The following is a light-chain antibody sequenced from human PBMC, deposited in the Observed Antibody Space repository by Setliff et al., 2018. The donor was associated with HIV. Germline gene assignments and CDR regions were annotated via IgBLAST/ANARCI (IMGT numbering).Light chain of an antibody. CDR1: SSDFGGNNY. CDR3: CSYAGTYTSYVI. CDR2: DVS. J-gene: IGLJ2*01. V-gene: IGLV2-11*01. Sequence: ALTQPRSVSGSPGQSVTISCTGTSSDFGGNNYVSWYQHHPGKVPKLMIYDVSKWPSGVPDRFSGSKSGNTASLTISGLQAEDEADYYCCSYAGTYTSYVIFGGGTKVTVL.